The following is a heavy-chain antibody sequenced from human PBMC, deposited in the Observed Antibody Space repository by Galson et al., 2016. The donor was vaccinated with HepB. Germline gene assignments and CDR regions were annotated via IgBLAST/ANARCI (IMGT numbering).Heavy chain of an antibody. CDR1: GFSFATHW. V-gene: IGHV5-51*01. J-gene: IGHJ6*02. D-gene: IGHD1-1*01. CDR3: ARQRRNYGMDV. CDR2: IYAGDSET. Sequence: QSGAEVKKPGESLKISCKTSGFSFATHWIAWVRQMPGKGLGWMGIIYAGDSETRYSPPFQGQVTISVDKSTAVAYLQWNSLKASDSAMYYCARQRRNYGMDVWGQGTTVTVSS.